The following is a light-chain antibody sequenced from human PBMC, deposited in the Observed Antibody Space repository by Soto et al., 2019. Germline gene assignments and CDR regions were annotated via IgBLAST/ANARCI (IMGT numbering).Light chain of an antibody. V-gene: IGKV1-9*01. CDR1: QVISTS. Sequence: DIQLTQSPSFLSPSIGATVTIACRASQVISTSLAWYQVKPGKAPNLLIYAASTLESGVPSRFSATVSGTECSLTITSLQPEDVATYYCQQLFDSPITFGQGTRLEIK. CDR2: AAS. CDR3: QQLFDSPIT. J-gene: IGKJ5*01.